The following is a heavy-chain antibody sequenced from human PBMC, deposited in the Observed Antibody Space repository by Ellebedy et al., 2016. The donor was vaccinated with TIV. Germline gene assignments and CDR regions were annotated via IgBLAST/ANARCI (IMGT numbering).Heavy chain of an antibody. D-gene: IGHD3-16*01. J-gene: IGHJ4*02. CDR1: GASIISTRW. Sequence: MPGGSLRLSCAVSGASIISTRWWSWVRQPPGKGLEWIGEIYHSGTTNYNPSLKPRVTISVDKSNNQYSRKLNSVTAADTAVYYCGRGGGATLDYWGQGNLVTVSS. CDR2: IYHSGTT. CDR3: GRGGGATLDY. V-gene: IGHV4-4*02.